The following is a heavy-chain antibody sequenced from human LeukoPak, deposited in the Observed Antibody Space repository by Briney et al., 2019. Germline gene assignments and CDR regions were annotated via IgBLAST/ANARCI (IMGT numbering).Heavy chain of an antibody. Sequence: PGGSLRLSCAASGLTLSSQAMNWVRQAPGKGLEWVSAISGAGTNTYYADSVKGRFTISRDKSKNTLYLQMNSLRAEDTAVYYCAKAFWKGYDDYAKGDYWGQGTLVTVSS. V-gene: IGHV3-23*01. CDR2: ISGAGTNT. CDR1: GLTLSSQA. D-gene: IGHD4-17*01. CDR3: AKAFWKGYDDYAKGDY. J-gene: IGHJ4*02.